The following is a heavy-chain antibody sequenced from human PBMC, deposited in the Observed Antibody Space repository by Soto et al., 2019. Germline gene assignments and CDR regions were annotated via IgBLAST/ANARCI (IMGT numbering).Heavy chain of an antibody. V-gene: IGHV4-34*01. J-gene: IGHJ6*02. Sequence: SETLSLTCAVYGRYFSGYYWCWIRPPPGKGLEWIGEINHIGSTNYNPSLKSRVTISVDTSKNQFSLKLSSVTAADTAVYYCARGVPQPRYCTNGVCYGAYATYYYGMDVWGQGTTFAASS. CDR1: GRYFSGYY. CDR3: ARGVPQPRYCTNGVCYGAYATYYYGMDV. D-gene: IGHD2-8*01. CDR2: INHIGST.